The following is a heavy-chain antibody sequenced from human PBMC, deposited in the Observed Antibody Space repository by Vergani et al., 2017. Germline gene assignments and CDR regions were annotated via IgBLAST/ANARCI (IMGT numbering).Heavy chain of an antibody. J-gene: IGHJ4*02. CDR1: EFTFSDVW. CDR3: AAATYYDILTGYSFDY. CDR2: IKSNADGGSA. Sequence: EGQLVESGGGLVKPGGSLRLSCAASEFTFSDVWMSWVRQAPGKGLEWVARIKSNADGGSADYAASVKGRFIISRDDSKNFLYLQMNSLRAEDTAVYYCAAATYYDILTGYSFDYWGQGTLVTVSS. D-gene: IGHD3-9*01. V-gene: IGHV3-15*01.